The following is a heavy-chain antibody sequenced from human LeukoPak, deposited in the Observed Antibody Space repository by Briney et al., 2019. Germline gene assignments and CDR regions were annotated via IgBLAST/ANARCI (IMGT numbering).Heavy chain of an antibody. CDR3: ARGGKIALAGTRSSQYFQH. V-gene: IGHV3-23*01. D-gene: IGHD6-19*01. Sequence: GGSLRLSCAASGFTFSSYAMSWVRQAPGKGLEWVSAISGSGGSTYYADSVKGRFSISGDNSKNTLYLQMNSLRPEDTAVYYCARGGKIALAGTRSSQYFQHWGQGTLVTVSS. CDR1: GFTFSSYA. CDR2: ISGSGGST. J-gene: IGHJ1*01.